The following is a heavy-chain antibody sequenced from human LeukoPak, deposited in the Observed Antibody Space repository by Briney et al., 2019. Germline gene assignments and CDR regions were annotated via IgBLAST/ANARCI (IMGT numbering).Heavy chain of an antibody. D-gene: IGHD4-17*01. CDR2: IYHTGST. J-gene: IGHJ2*01. CDR3: ARIMTTWYFDL. Sequence: SETLSLTCTVSGGSISSNYWSWIREPPGKGLEWIGYIYHTGSTNYNPSLRSRLTISVDTSKNQFSLKLRSVTAADTAVYYCARIMTTWYFDLWGRAPWSLSPQ. V-gene: IGHV4-59*08. CDR1: GGSISSNY.